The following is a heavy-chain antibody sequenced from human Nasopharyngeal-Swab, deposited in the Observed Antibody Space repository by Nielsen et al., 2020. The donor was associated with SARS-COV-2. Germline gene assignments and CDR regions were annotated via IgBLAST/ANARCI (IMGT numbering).Heavy chain of an antibody. Sequence: VRQAPGKGLEWVAVISYDGSNKYYADSVKGRFTISRDNSKNTLYLQMNSLRAEDTAVYYRAKLDMVRGVIITSYAFDIWGQGTMVTVSS. D-gene: IGHD3-10*01. CDR3: AKLDMVRGVIITSYAFDI. V-gene: IGHV3-30*18. J-gene: IGHJ3*02. CDR2: ISYDGSNK.